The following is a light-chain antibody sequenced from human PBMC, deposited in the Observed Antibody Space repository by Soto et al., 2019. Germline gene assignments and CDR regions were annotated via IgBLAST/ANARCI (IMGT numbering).Light chain of an antibody. CDR3: DQRDDSPLT. Sequence: EIVLTQSPATLSLSPGERANLSCRSSESVGNVLAWYQQIPGRAPRLLIYDASSRATGIPARLSGSRSGTDFTVTIGSLEPGDFAVYYCDQRDDSPLTFGGETEVEIK. CDR1: ESVGNV. J-gene: IGKJ4*01. V-gene: IGKV3-11*01. CDR2: DAS.